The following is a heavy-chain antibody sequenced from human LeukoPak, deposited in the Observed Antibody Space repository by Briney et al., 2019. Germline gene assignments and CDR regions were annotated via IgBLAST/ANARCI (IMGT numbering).Heavy chain of an antibody. Sequence: ASVKVSCKASGYTFTSYYMHWVRQAPGQGLEWMGIINPSGGSIIYAKTFEGRVTMTRDTSNSTAYMELSRLRSDDTAVYYCARDYMDGGSYILTHFDYWGQGTLVTVSS. D-gene: IGHD3-16*01. CDR2: INPSGGSI. CDR3: ARDYMDGGSYILTHFDY. CDR1: GYTFTSYY. J-gene: IGHJ4*02. V-gene: IGHV1-46*01.